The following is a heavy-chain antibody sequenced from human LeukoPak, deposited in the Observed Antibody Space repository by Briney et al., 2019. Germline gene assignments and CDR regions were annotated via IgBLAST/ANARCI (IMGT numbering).Heavy chain of an antibody. CDR1: GFTFSSYA. D-gene: IGHD6-13*01. Sequence: PGRSLRLSYVASGFTFSSYAMHWVRQAPGKGLEWVAVISYDGSNKYYADSVKGRFTISRDNSKNTLYLQMNSLRAEDTAVYYCARDVVGSSNNGMDVWGQGTTVTVSS. J-gene: IGHJ6*02. CDR2: ISYDGSNK. V-gene: IGHV3-30-3*01. CDR3: ARDVVGSSNNGMDV.